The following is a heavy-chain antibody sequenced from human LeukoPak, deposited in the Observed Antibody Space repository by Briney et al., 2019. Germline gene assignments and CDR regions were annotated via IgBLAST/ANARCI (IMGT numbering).Heavy chain of an antibody. Sequence: PGGFLRLSCAASGFTFSSYEMNWVRQAPGKGLEWVSYISSSGSTIYYADSVKGRFTISRDNAKNSLYLQMNSLRAEDTAVYYCATLVPAALGFDYWGQGTLVTVSS. CDR3: ATLVPAALGFDY. D-gene: IGHD2-2*01. J-gene: IGHJ4*02. V-gene: IGHV3-48*03. CDR2: ISSSGSTI. CDR1: GFTFSSYE.